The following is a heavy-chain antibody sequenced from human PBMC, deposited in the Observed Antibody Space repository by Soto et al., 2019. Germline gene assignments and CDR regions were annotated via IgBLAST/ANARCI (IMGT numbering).Heavy chain of an antibody. Sequence: WTWIRQRPGKGLEWIGYIYYSGSTYYSPSLKSRLSISLDTSKNQFSLRLSSVTAADTAMYYCARARLRAVYAFDIWGQGTMVTVSP. D-gene: IGHD5-12*01. J-gene: IGHJ3*02. CDR3: ARARLRAVYAFDI. V-gene: IGHV4-31*02. CDR2: IYYSGST.